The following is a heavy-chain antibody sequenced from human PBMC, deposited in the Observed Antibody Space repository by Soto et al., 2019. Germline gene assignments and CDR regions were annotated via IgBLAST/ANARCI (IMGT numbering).Heavy chain of an antibody. J-gene: IGHJ4*02. D-gene: IGHD7-27*01. CDR3: ARGGGLTPNFDY. CDR1: GGSISSYC. V-gene: IGHV4-59*01. Sequence: TSETRSLTWTVSGGSISSYCWSWIRQPPGKGLEWIGYIHSSGNSNYNPSLKSRVTASADTSKNQFSLKLKSVTAADTAVYYCARGGGLTPNFDYWGQGTLVTVAS. CDR2: IHSSGNS.